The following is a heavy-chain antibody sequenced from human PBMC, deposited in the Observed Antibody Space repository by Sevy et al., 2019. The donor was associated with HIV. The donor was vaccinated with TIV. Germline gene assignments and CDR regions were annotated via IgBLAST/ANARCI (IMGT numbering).Heavy chain of an antibody. CDR2: IRGKAFGGAT. Sequence: GGSLRLSCTASGFSFGDYAMSWFRQAPGKGLEWVAFIRGKAFGGATEYAASVKGRFTISRDDSKNIAYLQMNSLKSEDTAGYYCSREGGVVVVVAANQFDYWGQGTLVTVSS. J-gene: IGHJ4*02. CDR1: GFSFGDYA. CDR3: SREGGVVVVVAANQFDY. D-gene: IGHD2-15*01. V-gene: IGHV3-49*03.